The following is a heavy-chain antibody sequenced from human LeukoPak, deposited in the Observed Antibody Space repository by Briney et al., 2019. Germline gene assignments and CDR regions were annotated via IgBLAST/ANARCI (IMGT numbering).Heavy chain of an antibody. CDR2: ISGSGGST. D-gene: IGHD3-10*01. V-gene: IGHV3-23*01. J-gene: IGHJ4*02. Sequence: GGSLRLSCAASGFTFSSYAMSWVRQAPGKGLEWVSAISGSGGSTYYADSVKGRFTIYRDNSKNTLYLQMKSLRAEDTAVYYCAKNTITMVRGTPADYWGQGTLVTVSS. CDR3: AKNTITMVRGTPADY. CDR1: GFTFSSYA.